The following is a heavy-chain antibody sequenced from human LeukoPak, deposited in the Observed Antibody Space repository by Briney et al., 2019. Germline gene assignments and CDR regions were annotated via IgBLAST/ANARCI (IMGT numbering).Heavy chain of an antibody. D-gene: IGHD4-17*01. CDR3: ARAHNYGDFNWFDP. J-gene: IGHJ5*02. V-gene: IGHV4-39*07. CDR1: GGSISSSSYY. Sequence: PSETLSLTCTVSGGSISSSSYYWGWIRQPPGKGLEWIGSIYYSGSTNYNPSLKSRVTMSVDTSKSQFSLKLSSVTAADTAVYYCARAHNYGDFNWFDPWGQGTLVTVSS. CDR2: IYYSGST.